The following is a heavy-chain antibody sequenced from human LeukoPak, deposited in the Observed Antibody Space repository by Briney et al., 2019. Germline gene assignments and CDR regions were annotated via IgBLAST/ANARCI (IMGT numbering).Heavy chain of an antibody. V-gene: IGHV1-2*06. D-gene: IGHD2-21*02. J-gene: IGHJ4*02. CDR1: GYTFTGYY. CDR2: INPNSGDT. CDR3: ARDYCGGDCFPDY. Sequence: ASVKVSCKASGYTFTGYYVHWVRQAPGQGLEWMGRINPNSGDTNYAQKFQGRVTMTRDTSISTAYMGLSRLRSDDTAVCYCARDYCGGDCFPDYWGQGTLVTVSS.